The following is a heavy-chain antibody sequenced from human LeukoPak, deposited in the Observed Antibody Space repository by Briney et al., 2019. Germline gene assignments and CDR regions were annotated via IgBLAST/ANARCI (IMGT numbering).Heavy chain of an antibody. CDR1: GGTFSSYA. V-gene: IGHV1-69*05. Sequence: SVKVSCKASGGTFSSYAISWVRQAPGQGLEWMGRIIPIFGTANYAQKFQGRVTITTDESTSTAYMELSSLRFEDTAVYYCARDLYYYDSSGYYHLDYWGQGTLVTVSS. J-gene: IGHJ4*02. CDR2: IIPIFGTA. D-gene: IGHD3-22*01. CDR3: ARDLYYYDSSGYYHLDY.